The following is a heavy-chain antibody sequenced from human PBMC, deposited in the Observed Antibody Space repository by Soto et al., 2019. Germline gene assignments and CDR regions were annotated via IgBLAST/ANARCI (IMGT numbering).Heavy chain of an antibody. Sequence: SETLSLTCTVSGGSVSSGSYYWSWIRQPPGKGLEWIGYIYYSGSTNYNPSLKSRVAISVDTSKNQFSLKLSSVTAADTAVYYCPRDTASHYHCIYYMDIWYPETTLTAS. J-gene: IGHJ6*02. V-gene: IGHV4-61*01. D-gene: IGHD1-26*01. CDR2: IYYSGST. CDR3: PRDTASHYHCIYYMDI. CDR1: GGSVSSGSYY.